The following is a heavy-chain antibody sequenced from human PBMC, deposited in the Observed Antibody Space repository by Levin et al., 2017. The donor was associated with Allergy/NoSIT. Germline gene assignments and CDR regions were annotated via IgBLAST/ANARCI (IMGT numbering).Heavy chain of an antibody. V-gene: IGHV3-23*01. CDR3: AKVPSEVAPFDY. CDR1: GFTFSSYA. D-gene: IGHD2-15*01. CDR2: ISGSGGST. Sequence: GESLKISCAASGFTFSSYAMSWVRQAPGKGLEWVSAISGSGGSTYYADSVKGRFTISRDNSKNTLYLQMNSLRAEDTAVYYCAKVPSEVAPFDYWGQGTLVTVSS. J-gene: IGHJ4*02.